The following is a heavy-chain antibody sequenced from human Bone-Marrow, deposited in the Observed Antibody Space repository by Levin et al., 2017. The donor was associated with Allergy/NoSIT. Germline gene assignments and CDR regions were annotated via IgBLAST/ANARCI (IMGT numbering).Heavy chain of an antibody. Sequence: GESLKISCKASGYTFTSYGISWVRQAPGQGLEWMGWISAYNGNTNYAQKLQGRVTMTTDTSTSTAYMELRSLRSDDTAVYYCARPGYSSGWYDAFDIWGQGTMVTVSS. V-gene: IGHV1-18*01. CDR1: GYTFTSYG. D-gene: IGHD6-19*01. CDR3: ARPGYSSGWYDAFDI. J-gene: IGHJ3*02. CDR2: ISAYNGNT.